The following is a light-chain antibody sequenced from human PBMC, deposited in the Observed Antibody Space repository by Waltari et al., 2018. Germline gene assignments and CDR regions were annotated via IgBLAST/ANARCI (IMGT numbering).Light chain of an antibody. Sequence: DIQMTQSPSSLSASVGDRVTITCRASQGISNSLAWYQQKPGKAPKLLLDASSTLESGVPCRFSGSGSGTDYTLTISSLQPEDFATYYCEQYFSTPPYTFGQGTKLEI. CDR3: EQYFSTPPYT. CDR1: QGISNS. V-gene: IGKV1-NL1*01. CDR2: ASS. J-gene: IGKJ2*01.